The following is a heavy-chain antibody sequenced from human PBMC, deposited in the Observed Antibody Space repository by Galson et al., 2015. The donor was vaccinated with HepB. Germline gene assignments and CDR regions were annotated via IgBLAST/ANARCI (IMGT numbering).Heavy chain of an antibody. V-gene: IGHV3-23*01. CDR1: GFTFNSYA. CDR3: VTTVRGINY. J-gene: IGHJ4*02. D-gene: IGHD3-10*01. Sequence: SLRLSCAASGFTFNSYAMAWVRQAPGKGLEWVSVVTSGGDKKFYPDSVAGRGIVSRDKSRNTLYLQTSSLRADDTAVYYCVTTVRGINYWGQGTLLTVSS. CDR2: VTSGGDKK.